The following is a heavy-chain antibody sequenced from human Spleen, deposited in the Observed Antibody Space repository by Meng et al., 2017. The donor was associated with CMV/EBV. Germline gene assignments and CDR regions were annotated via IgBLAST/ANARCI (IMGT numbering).Heavy chain of an antibody. J-gene: IGHJ4*02. D-gene: IGHD3-10*01. V-gene: IGHV3-30*02. Sequence: GGSLRLSCAASGFTFSSYGMHWVRQAPGKGLEWVAFIRYDGSNKYYADSVKGRFTISRDNSKNTLYLQMNSLRAEDTAVYYCAKDPFGELLSAGIDYWGQGTLVTVSS. CDR1: GFTFSSYG. CDR2: IRYDGSNK. CDR3: AKDPFGELLSAGIDY.